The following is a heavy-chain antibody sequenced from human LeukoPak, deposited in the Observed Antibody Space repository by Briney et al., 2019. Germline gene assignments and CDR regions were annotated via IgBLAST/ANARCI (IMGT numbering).Heavy chain of an antibody. V-gene: IGHV3-74*01. J-gene: IGHJ4*02. Sequence: GGSLRLACAASGFTFNRYWMHWLRQAPGEGLVWVAQIYHDGSIANYADPVKGRFTISRDNAKNTLYLQMNGLRAEDTAVYYCARDYLYYYDTSNLDHWGQGTLVTVSS. CDR3: ARDYLYYYDTSNLDH. D-gene: IGHD3-22*01. CDR1: GFTFNRYW. CDR2: IYHDGSIA.